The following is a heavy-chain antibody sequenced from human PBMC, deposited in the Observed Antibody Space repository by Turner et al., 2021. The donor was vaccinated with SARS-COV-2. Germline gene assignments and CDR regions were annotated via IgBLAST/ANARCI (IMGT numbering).Heavy chain of an antibody. CDR1: GYTFTGYY. V-gene: IGHV1-2*02. CDR2: INPNSGGT. J-gene: IGHJ6*02. D-gene: IGHD6-19*01. Sequence: QVQLVQSGAEVKKPGASVKVSCKASGYTFTGYYMHWVRQAPGQVLEWMGWINPNSGGTNYAQKFQGRVTMTRDTSISTTYMELNRLRSDDTAVYYCASPTSRVNTGYSSGWALGLGYYGMDVWGQGTTVTVSS. CDR3: ASPTSRVNTGYSSGWALGLGYYGMDV.